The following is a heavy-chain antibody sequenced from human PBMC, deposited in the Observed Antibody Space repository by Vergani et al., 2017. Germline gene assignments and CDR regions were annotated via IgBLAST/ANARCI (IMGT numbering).Heavy chain of an antibody. CDR3: AREGVVPAGLRGYYYYKDV. V-gene: IGHV3-23*01. CDR1: GFTFSSYA. CDR2: ISDSGGST. J-gene: IGHJ6*03. Sequence: EVYLLESGGGLVQPGGSLRLSCAASGFTFSSYAMSWVRQAPGKGLEWVSVISDSGGSTYYADSVKGRFTISRDNSKNTLYQQMNSLRAEDTAVYYCAREGVVPAGLRGYYYYKDVWGKGTTVTVSS. D-gene: IGHD2-2*01.